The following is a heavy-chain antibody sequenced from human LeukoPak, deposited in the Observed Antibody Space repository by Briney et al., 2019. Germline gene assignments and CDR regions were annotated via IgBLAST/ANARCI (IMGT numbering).Heavy chain of an antibody. V-gene: IGHV7-4-1*02. Sequence: ASVKVSCKASGYTCTNYYMHWVRQAPGQGLEWMGCINTNTGNPTYAQGFTGRFVFSLDTSVSTAYLQISSLKAEDTAVYYCATEPAGGVRSFDYWGQGTLVTVSS. J-gene: IGHJ4*02. CDR3: ATEPAGGVRSFDY. D-gene: IGHD3-10*01. CDR1: GYTCTNYY. CDR2: INTNTGNP.